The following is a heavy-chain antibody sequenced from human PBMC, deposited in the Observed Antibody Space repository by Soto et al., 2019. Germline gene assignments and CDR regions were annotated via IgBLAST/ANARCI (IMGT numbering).Heavy chain of an antibody. Sequence: GASVKVSCKASGYTFTGYYMHWVRQAPGQGLEWMGWINPNSGGTNYAQKFQGWVTMTRDTSISTAYMELSRLRSDDTAVYYCARVRSSSSPWFDTWGQGTLVTVSS. D-gene: IGHD6-6*01. CDR3: ARVRSSSSPWFDT. CDR2: INPNSGGT. V-gene: IGHV1-2*04. CDR1: GYTFTGYY. J-gene: IGHJ5*02.